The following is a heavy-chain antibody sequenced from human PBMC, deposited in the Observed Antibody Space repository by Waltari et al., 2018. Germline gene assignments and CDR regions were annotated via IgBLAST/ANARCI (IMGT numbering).Heavy chain of an antibody. CDR3: ARGLTPYCSSTSCYGIGSRQNWFDP. D-gene: IGHD2-2*01. CDR2: IYQSGRT. Sequence: QVQLQESAPGVEKPAEPLSLSCTVSGHSISSGYYLGWIRQPPGKGLEWVGGIYQSGRTYNNPSLKSRVTIPVDTSKNQFSLKRSSVTAADTAVYYCARGLTPYCSSTSCYGIGSRQNWFDPWGQGTLVTVSS. CDR1: GHSISSGYY. V-gene: IGHV4-38-2*02. J-gene: IGHJ5*02.